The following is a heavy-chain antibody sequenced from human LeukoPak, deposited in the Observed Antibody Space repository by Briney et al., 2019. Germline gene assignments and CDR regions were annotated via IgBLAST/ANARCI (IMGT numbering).Heavy chain of an antibody. V-gene: IGHV3-30*04. Sequence: PGRSLRLSCAASGFTFSSYAMHWVRQAPGKGLEWVAVISSDGSNKYYADSVKGRFTISRDNSKNTLYLQMNSLRAEDTAVYYCARDRSSSWALDYWGQGTLVTVSS. CDR1: GFTFSSYA. J-gene: IGHJ4*02. CDR2: ISSDGSNK. CDR3: ARDRSSSWALDY. D-gene: IGHD6-13*01.